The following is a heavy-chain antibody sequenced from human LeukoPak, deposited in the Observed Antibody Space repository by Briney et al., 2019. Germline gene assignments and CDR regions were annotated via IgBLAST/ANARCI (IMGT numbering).Heavy chain of an antibody. CDR1: GFTFSNYA. Sequence: PGGSLRLSCAASGFTFSNYAMSWVRQAPGKGLEWVSGFSGSGGGTYYADSVKGRFTISRDNSKNTLYLQMNSLRAEDTAIYYCAKGEQLDFYSYYGLDVWGQGTTVTVSS. V-gene: IGHV3-23*01. D-gene: IGHD1-1*01. J-gene: IGHJ6*02. CDR3: AKGEQLDFYSYYGLDV. CDR2: FSGSGGGT.